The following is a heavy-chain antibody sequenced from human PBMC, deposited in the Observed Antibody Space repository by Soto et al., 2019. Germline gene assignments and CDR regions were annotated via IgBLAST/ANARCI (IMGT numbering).Heavy chain of an antibody. V-gene: IGHV4-39*01. CDR3: ARHCGIMWETQKLCYFDY. Sequence: SETLSLTCTISGGSISSNSYYWGLVRQPPGKGLEWIGSIYYSASTYYNPSLKSRVTISVDTSKNQFSLKLSSVTAADTAVYYCARHCGIMWETQKLCYFDYWCQGRLVTVS. CDR2: IYYSAST. D-gene: IGHD1-26*01. J-gene: IGHJ4*02. CDR1: GGSISSNSYY.